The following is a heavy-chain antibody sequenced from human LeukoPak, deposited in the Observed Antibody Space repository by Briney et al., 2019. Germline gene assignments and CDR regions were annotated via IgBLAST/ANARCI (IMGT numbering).Heavy chain of an antibody. D-gene: IGHD6-19*01. Sequence: PGGSLRLSCAPSGFTFSSYSMNWVRQAPGKGPELVSSISSSSSYIYYADSVKGRFTISRDNAKNSLYLQMNSLRAEDTAVYYCARDRSDRLAVAGTSAFDYWGQGTLVTVSS. CDR2: ISSSSSYI. CDR3: ARDRSDRLAVAGTSAFDY. V-gene: IGHV3-21*01. J-gene: IGHJ4*02. CDR1: GFTFSSYS.